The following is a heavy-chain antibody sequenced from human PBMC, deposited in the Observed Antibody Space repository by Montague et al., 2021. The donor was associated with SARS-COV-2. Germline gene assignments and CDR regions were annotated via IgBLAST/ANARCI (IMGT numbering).Heavy chain of an antibody. Sequence: SETLSLTCAVSGGSISSSNWWSWVRQPPGKGLEWIGEIYHSGSTNYNPSLKSRVTISVDKSKDQFSLKLSSVTAADTAVCYCARRVSGVTMIVVVAYFDYWGQGTLVTVSS. D-gene: IGHD3-22*01. J-gene: IGHJ4*02. CDR1: GGSISSSNW. V-gene: IGHV4-4*02. CDR3: ARRVSGVTMIVVVAYFDY. CDR2: IYHSGST.